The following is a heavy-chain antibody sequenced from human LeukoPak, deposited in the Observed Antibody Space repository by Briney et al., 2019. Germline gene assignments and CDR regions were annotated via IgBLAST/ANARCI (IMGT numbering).Heavy chain of an antibody. D-gene: IGHD5-18*01. Sequence: GGSLRLSCAASGITFSKYGMHWVRRAPGKGLEWVAVIWYDGSNKYYADSVKGRFTISRDNSKSTLFLQMNSLRAEDTAVYYCAKDRDTAMEIEYWGQGTLVTVSS. J-gene: IGHJ4*02. CDR2: IWYDGSNK. V-gene: IGHV3-33*06. CDR3: AKDRDTAMEIEY. CDR1: GITFSKYG.